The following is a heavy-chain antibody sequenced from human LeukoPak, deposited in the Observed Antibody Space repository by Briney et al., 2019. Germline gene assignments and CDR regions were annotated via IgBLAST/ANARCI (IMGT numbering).Heavy chain of an antibody. CDR3: ASWGYCSSTSCYTVGYDY. Sequence: TSETLSLTCAVYGGSFSGYYWSWIRQPPGKGLEWIGEINHSGSTNYNPSLKSRVTISVDTPKNQFSLKLSSVTAADTAVYYCASWGYCSSTSCYTVGYDYWGQGTLVTVSS. CDR1: GGSFSGYY. J-gene: IGHJ4*02. D-gene: IGHD2-2*02. V-gene: IGHV4-34*01. CDR2: INHSGST.